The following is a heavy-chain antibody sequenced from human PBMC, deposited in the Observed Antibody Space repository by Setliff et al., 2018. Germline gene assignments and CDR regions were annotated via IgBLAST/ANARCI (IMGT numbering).Heavy chain of an antibody. D-gene: IGHD3-22*01. CDR1: GATFSSYG. V-gene: IGHV1-18*01. J-gene: IGHJ6*03. CDR3: VREGVDSRSSTDYRYYMDV. CDR2: ISAYNGNI. Sequence: GASVMVSCKASGATFSSYGISWVRQAPGQGLEWMGWISAYNGNINYAQKFQGRVTMTTDTYTSTANMELSSLRSEDTAVYYCVREGVDSRSSTDYRYYMDVWGKGTTVTVSS.